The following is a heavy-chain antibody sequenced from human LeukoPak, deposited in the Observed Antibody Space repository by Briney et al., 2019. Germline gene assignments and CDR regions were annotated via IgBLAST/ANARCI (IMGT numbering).Heavy chain of an antibody. CDR2: IYYSGST. J-gene: IGHJ6*03. CDR1: GGSISSGDYY. Sequence: SQTLSLTCTVSGGSISSGDYYWSWIRQPPGKGLEWIGYIYYSGSTYYNPSLKSRVTISVDTSKNQFSLKLSTVTAADTAVYYCARGHCSGGRCYLYYYYMDVWGKGTTVTVSS. D-gene: IGHD2-15*01. V-gene: IGHV4-30-4*08. CDR3: ARGHCSGGRCYLYYYYMDV.